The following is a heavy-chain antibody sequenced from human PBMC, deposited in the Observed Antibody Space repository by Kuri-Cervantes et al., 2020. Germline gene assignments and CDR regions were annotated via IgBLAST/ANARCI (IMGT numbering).Heavy chain of an antibody. CDR3: ATSWGDYNTLDY. J-gene: IGHJ4*02. CDR2: ISYDGSNK. CDR1: GFTFSSHA. V-gene: IGHV3-30*14. Sequence: GESLKISCAASGFTFSSHAMHWVRQAPGKGLEWVAVISYDGSNKYYADSVKGRFTISRDNSKNTLSLLMNSLRAEDTALYYCATSWGDYNTLDYWGQGTLVTVSS. D-gene: IGHD4-17*01.